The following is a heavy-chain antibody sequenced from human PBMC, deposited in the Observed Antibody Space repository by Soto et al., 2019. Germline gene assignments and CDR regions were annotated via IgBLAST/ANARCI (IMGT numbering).Heavy chain of an antibody. V-gene: IGHV4-34*01. J-gene: IGHJ6*02. Sequence: KPSETLSLTCAVYGGSFSGYYWSWIRQPPGKGLEWIGEINHSGSTNYNPSLKSRVTISVDTSKNQFSLKLSSVIAADTAVYYCARAGKDPNRGVVIARQKYYYYYYGMDVWGQGTTVTVSS. D-gene: IGHD3-3*01. CDR1: GGSFSGYY. CDR3: ARAGKDPNRGVVIARQKYYYYYYGMDV. CDR2: INHSGST.